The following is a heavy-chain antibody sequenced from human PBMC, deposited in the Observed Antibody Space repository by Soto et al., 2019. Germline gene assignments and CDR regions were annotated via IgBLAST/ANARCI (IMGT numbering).Heavy chain of an antibody. Sequence: ASVKVSCKASGYTFTSYGISWVRQAPGQGLEWMGWISAYNGNTNYAQKLQGRVTMTTDTSTSTAYMELRSLTSDDTAVYYCAVESPTTEITPLHYNGLDVWGQGTMVTVSS. CDR3: AVESPTTEITPLHYNGLDV. CDR1: GYTFTSYG. CDR2: ISAYNGNT. J-gene: IGHJ6*02. V-gene: IGHV1-18*01. D-gene: IGHD1-1*01.